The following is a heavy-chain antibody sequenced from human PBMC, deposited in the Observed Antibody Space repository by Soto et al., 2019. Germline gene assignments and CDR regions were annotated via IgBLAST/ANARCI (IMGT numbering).Heavy chain of an antibody. CDR3: ARDSTAMGNDY. V-gene: IGHV1-69*13. CDR1: GGTFSSYA. J-gene: IGHJ4*02. CDR2: IIPIFGTA. D-gene: IGHD2-2*01. Sequence: RASVEVSCKASGGTFSSYAISWVRQAPGQGLEWMGGIIPIFGTANYAQKFQGRVTITADESTSTAYMELSSLRSEDTAVYYCARDSTAMGNDYWGQGTLVTVSS.